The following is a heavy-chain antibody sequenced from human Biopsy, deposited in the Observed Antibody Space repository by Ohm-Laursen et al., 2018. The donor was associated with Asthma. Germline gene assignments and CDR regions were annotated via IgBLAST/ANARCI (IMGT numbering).Heavy chain of an antibody. V-gene: IGHV3-30*03. D-gene: IGHD1-7*01. CDR2: ISYDGFNK. Sequence: SLRLSCSASGFTFSTYGMHWVRQAPGKGLEWVAVISYDGFNKDYGDSVKGRFTISRDNSKNTLYLQMNSLTPDDTAVYFCARGSLGISGTIYWYDWWGQGTLVTVSS. CDR1: GFTFSTYG. CDR3: ARGSLGISGTIYWYDW. J-gene: IGHJ4*02.